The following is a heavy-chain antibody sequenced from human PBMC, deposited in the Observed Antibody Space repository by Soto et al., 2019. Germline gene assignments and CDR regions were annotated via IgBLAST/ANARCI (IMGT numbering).Heavy chain of an antibody. CDR2: ISSNGGST. CDR1: GFTFSTYS. V-gene: IGHV3-64*01. D-gene: IGHD2-15*01. J-gene: IGHJ3*02. Sequence: EVQLVESGGGLVQPGGSLRLSCAAYGFTFSTYSMHWVRQAPGKGLEYVSAISSNGGSTYHANSVKGRFTISRDNSKNTLYLQMGSLRAEDMAVYYCARTRSVVAVNDAFDIWGQGTMVTVSS. CDR3: ARTRSVVAVNDAFDI.